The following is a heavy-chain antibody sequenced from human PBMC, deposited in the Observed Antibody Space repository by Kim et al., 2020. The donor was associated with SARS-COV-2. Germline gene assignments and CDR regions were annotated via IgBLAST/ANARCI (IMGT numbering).Heavy chain of an antibody. CDR3: ARADRGYYYFYGMDF. Sequence: VDSAKGRFTIARDNAKHSLFLQMNSLRADDTAVYFCARADRGYYYFYGMDFWGQGTTVTVSS. V-gene: IGHV3-7*03. D-gene: IGHD2-15*01. J-gene: IGHJ6*02.